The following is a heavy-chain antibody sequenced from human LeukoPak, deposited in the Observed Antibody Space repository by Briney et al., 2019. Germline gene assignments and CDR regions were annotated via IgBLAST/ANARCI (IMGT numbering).Heavy chain of an antibody. D-gene: IGHD2-2*02. CDR3: AKGALIVPAAIKREYYFDY. CDR1: GFTVSSNY. Sequence: GGSLRLSCAASGFTVSSNYMSWVRQAPGKGLEWVSVIYSGGSTYYADSVKGRFTISRDNSKNTLYLQMNSLRAEDTAVYYCAKGALIVPAAIKREYYFDYWGQGTLVTVSS. J-gene: IGHJ4*02. CDR2: IYSGGST. V-gene: IGHV3-66*02.